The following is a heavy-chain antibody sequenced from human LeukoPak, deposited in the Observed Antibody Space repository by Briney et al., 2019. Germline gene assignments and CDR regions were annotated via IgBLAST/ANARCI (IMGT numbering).Heavy chain of an antibody. D-gene: IGHD6-19*01. J-gene: IGHJ4*02. CDR3: ARDPSIAVAGTTFDY. CDR1: GGTFSSYA. CDR2: IIPILGIA. Sequence: EASVKVSCKASGGTFSSYAISWVRQAPGQGLEWMGRIIPILGIANYAQKFQGRVTITADKSTSTAYMELSSLRSEDTAVYYCARDPSIAVAGTTFDYWGQGTLVTVSS. V-gene: IGHV1-69*04.